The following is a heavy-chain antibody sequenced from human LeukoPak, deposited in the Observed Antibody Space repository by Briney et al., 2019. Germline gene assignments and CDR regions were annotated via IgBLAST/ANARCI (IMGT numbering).Heavy chain of an antibody. CDR3: AELGITMIGGV. D-gene: IGHD3-10*02. V-gene: IGHV3-48*04. CDR2: ISSSGSTI. Sequence: GGSLRLSCAASGFPFSSYGMSWVRQAPGKGLEWVSYISSSGSTIYYADSVKGRFTISRDNAKNSLYLQMNSLRAEDTAVYYCAELGITMIGGVWGKGTTVTISS. CDR1: GFPFSSYG. J-gene: IGHJ6*04.